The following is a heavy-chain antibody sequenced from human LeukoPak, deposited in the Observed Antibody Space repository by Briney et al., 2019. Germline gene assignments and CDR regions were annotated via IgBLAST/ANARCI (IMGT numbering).Heavy chain of an antibody. J-gene: IGHJ6*02. D-gene: IGHD6-13*01. V-gene: IGHV4-34*01. CDR3: ARARLAAAGNRVYYYYYGMDV. CDR2: INHSGSS. CDR1: GGSFSGYY. Sequence: SETLSLTCAVYGGSFSGYYWSWIRQPPGKELEWIEEINHSGSSNYNPSLKRRVTISVDTSKNQFSLKLSSVTAADTAVYYCARARLAAAGNRVYYYYYGMDVWGQGTTVTVSS.